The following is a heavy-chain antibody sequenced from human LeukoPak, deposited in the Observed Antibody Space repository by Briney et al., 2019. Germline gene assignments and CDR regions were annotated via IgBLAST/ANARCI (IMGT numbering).Heavy chain of an antibody. V-gene: IGHV3-15*01. CDR1: GFTFSKVW. Sequence: GGSLRLSCAASGFTFSKVWMSWVRQAPGKGLEWVGRIKSKTDSGTIDYAAPVKGRFTISRDDSKDTLFLQMNSVKTEDTAVYYCTTDLSELDDSGYYAKYFHHWGQGTLVSVSS. J-gene: IGHJ1*01. CDR3: TTDLSELDDSGYYAKYFHH. D-gene: IGHD3-22*01. CDR2: IKSKTDSGTI.